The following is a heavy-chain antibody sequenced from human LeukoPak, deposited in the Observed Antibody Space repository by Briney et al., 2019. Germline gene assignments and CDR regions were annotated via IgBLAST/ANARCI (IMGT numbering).Heavy chain of an antibody. CDR2: INAGNGNT. J-gene: IGHJ4*02. CDR3: ARGGRRYFDYFDY. CDR1: GYTFTSYA. Sequence: GASVKVSCKASGYTFTSYAMHWVRQAPGQRLEWMGWINAGNGNTKYSQKFQGRVTITRDTSASTAYMELSSLRSEDTAVYYCARGGRRYFDYFDYWGRGTLVTVSS. D-gene: IGHD3-9*01. V-gene: IGHV1-3*01.